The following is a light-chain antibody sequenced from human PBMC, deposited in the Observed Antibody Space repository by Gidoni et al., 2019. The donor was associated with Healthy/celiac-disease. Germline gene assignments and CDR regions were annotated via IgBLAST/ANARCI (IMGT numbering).Light chain of an antibody. Sequence: SALTLPASVSGSPGQSITISCPGTSSDVGGYNYVSWYQQHPGKAPKLMIYDVSNRPSGVSNRFSGSKSGNTASLTISGLQAEDEADYYCSSYTSSSTLNVVFGGGTKLTVL. CDR2: DVS. CDR1: SSDVGGYNY. J-gene: IGLJ2*01. V-gene: IGLV2-14*01. CDR3: SSYTSSSTLNVV.